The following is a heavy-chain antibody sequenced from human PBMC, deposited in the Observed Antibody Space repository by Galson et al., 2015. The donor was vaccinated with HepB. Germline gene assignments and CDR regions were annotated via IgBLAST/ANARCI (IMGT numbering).Heavy chain of an antibody. V-gene: IGHV1-69*13. CDR2: IIPIFGTA. D-gene: IGHD3-22*01. J-gene: IGHJ4*02. CDR3: ASGSPSGYCGGDY. Sequence: SVTVSCKASGGTFSSYAISWVRQAPGQGLEWMGGIIPIFGTANYAQKFQGRVTITADESTSTAYMELSSLRSEDTAVYYCASGSPSGYCGGDYWGQGTLVTVSS. CDR1: GGTFSSYA.